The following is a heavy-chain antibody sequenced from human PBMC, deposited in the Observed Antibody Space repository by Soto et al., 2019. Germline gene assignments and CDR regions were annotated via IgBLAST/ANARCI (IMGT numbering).Heavy chain of an antibody. CDR2: IDANGNS. CDR1: RGSISSGGFY. CDR3: ARDGSPSGYYREY. D-gene: IGHD3-22*01. Sequence: SETLSLTCTVSRGSISSGGFYWSWIRQSPGKGLEWIGFIDANGNSCYNPSLKSRANISLDTSKNNFSLKISSVTVADTAVYYCARDGSPSGYYREYWGQGNTVIVSA. J-gene: IGHJ4*02. V-gene: IGHV4-31*03.